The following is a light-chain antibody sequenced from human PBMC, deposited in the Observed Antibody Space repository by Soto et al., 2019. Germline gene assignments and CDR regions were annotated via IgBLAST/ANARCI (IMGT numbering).Light chain of an antibody. Sequence: DIVITQSPDSLAVSLGERATINCKSSQTLLYSSNNKNYLSWYQQKPGQPPKLLIYWASTRQSGVPDRFSGSGSGTDFTLTISSLQAEDVTVYYCYQYYDAATFGPGTKVDIK. CDR3: YQYYDAAT. V-gene: IGKV4-1*01. CDR1: QTLLYSSNNKNY. J-gene: IGKJ3*01. CDR2: WAS.